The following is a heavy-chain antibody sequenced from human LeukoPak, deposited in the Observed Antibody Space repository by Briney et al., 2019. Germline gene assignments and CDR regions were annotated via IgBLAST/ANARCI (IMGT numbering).Heavy chain of an antibody. J-gene: IGHJ4*02. CDR1: GGSLGGYY. V-gene: IGHV4-34*01. CDR2: INHSGST. CDR3: ARGRSGSYYGGFDY. Sequence: SETLSLTCAGNGGSLGGYYWSLIRQPPGKGLEWIGEINHSGSTNYNPSLKSRVTISVDTSKNQFSLKLSSVTAADTAVYYCARGRSGSYYGGFDYWGQGTLVTVSS. D-gene: IGHD1-26*01.